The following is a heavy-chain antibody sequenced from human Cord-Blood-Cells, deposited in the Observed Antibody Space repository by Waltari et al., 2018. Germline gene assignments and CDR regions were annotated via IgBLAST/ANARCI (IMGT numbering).Heavy chain of an antibody. J-gene: IGHJ3*02. V-gene: IGHV3-73*02. CDR2: IRSKANSYAT. Sequence: EVQLVESGGGLAQPGGSLKLSCPASGFTFMRSAMHWVTQASGKGLEWVGRIRSKANSYATAYAASVKGRFTISRDDSKNTAYLQMNSLKTEDTAVYYCTRLVEYDAFDIWGQGTMVTVSS. CDR3: TRLVEYDAFDI. D-gene: IGHD3-16*02. CDR1: GFTFMRSA.